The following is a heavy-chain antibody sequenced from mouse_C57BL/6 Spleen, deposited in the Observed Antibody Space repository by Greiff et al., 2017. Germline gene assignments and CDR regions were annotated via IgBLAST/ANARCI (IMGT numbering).Heavy chain of an antibody. D-gene: IGHD1-1*01. CDR2: ISSGSSTI. J-gene: IGHJ3*01. V-gene: IGHV5-17*01. Sequence: EVQLVESGGGLVKPGGSLKLSCAASGFTFSDYGMHWVRQAPGKGLEWVAYISSGSSTIYYADTVKGRFTISRDNAKNTLFLQRTSLRSEDTAMYYCARPLYYGQRGFAYWGQGTPVTVAA. CDR1: GFTFSDYG. CDR3: ARPLYYGQRGFAY.